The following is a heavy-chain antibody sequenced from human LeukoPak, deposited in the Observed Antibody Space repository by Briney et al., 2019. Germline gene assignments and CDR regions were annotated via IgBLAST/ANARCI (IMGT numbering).Heavy chain of an antibody. V-gene: IGHV3-33*01. CDR1: GFTFSSYG. CDR2: IWYDGSKK. CDR3: TRHIAAAGTGLKY. J-gene: IGHJ4*02. D-gene: IGHD6-13*01. Sequence: PGGSLRLSCAASGFTFSSYGMHWVRQAPGKGLEWVAVIWYDGSKKYYADSVRGRFTIARDNSKNTLFLQMNSLRAEDTAVYYCTRHIAAAGTGLKYWGQGTLVTVSS.